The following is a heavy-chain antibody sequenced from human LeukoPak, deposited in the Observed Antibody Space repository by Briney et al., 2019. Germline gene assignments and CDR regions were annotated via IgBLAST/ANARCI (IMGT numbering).Heavy chain of an antibody. CDR3: GGDDWGPADY. D-gene: IGHD3-9*01. CDR2: INTDGSEK. CDR1: GFTFSHYW. J-gene: IGHJ4*02. V-gene: IGHV3-7*01. Sequence: QPGGSLRLSCAASGFTFSHYWMSWVRQAPGKGMEWVANINTDGSEKYYVDSVKGRFIISRDNAENSLSLQMNSLRAEDTAIYYCGGDDWGPADYWGQGTLVTVSS.